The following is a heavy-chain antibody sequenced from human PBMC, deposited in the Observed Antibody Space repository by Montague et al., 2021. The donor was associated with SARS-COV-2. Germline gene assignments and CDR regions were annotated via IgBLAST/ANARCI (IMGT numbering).Heavy chain of an antibody. CDR2: LRWNISGL. CDR3: VSDDAFDV. J-gene: IGHJ3*01. CDR1: VFXFDDHA. Sequence: SLRLSCAGSVFXFDDHATHLVRQASGKGLERVSGLRWNISGLRYSDSLDVRFTISRDHAKNSLFLQMNTLRPEDTSLYYCVSDDAFDVWGQGTMVTVSS. V-gene: IGHV3-9*01.